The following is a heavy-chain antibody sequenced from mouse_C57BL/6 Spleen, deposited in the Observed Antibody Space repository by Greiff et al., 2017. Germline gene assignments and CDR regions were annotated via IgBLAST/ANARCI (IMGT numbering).Heavy chain of an antibody. J-gene: IGHJ4*01. CDR1: GYTFTSYW. V-gene: IGHV1-69*01. Sequence: QVQLQQPGAELVMPGASVKLSCKASGYTFTSYWMHWVKQRPGQGLEWIGEIDPSDSYTNYNQKFKGKSTLTVDKSSSTAYMQLSSLTSEDSAVYYCASAMDYWGQGTSVTVSS. CDR2: IDPSDSYT. CDR3: ASAMDY.